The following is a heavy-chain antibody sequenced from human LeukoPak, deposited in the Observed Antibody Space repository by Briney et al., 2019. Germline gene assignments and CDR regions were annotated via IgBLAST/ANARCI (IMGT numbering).Heavy chain of an antibody. CDR2: INHSGST. CDR1: GGSFSGYY. J-gene: IGHJ4*02. CDR3: ARGAYDSSGYYLRPLTY. Sequence: SETLSLTCAVYGGSFSGYYWSWIRQPPGKGLEWIGEINHSGSTNYNPSLKSRVTISVGTSKNQFSLKLSSVTAADTAVYYCARGAYDSSGYYLRPLTYWGQGTLVTVSS. V-gene: IGHV4-34*01. D-gene: IGHD3-22*01.